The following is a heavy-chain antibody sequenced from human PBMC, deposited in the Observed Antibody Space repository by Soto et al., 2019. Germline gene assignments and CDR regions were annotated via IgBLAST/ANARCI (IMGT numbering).Heavy chain of an antibody. Sequence: GESLKISCAASGFTFSSYAMSWVRQAPGKGLEWVSAISGSGGSTYYADSVKGRFTISRDNSKNTLYLQMNSLRAEDTAVYYCAKDRGVDTAMVVFDYWGQGTLVTVSS. J-gene: IGHJ4*02. CDR3: AKDRGVDTAMVVFDY. CDR2: ISGSGGST. CDR1: GFTFSSYA. D-gene: IGHD5-18*01. V-gene: IGHV3-23*01.